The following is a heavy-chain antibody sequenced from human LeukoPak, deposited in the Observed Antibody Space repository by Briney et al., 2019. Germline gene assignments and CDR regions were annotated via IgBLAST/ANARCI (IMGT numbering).Heavy chain of an antibody. D-gene: IGHD2-15*01. CDR3: ARQDYCSGGSCYDY. Sequence: SDTLSLTCTVSGGSISSYYWSWIRQPPGKGLEWIGYIYYSGSTNYNPSLKSRVTISVDTSKNQFSLKLSSVTAADTAVYYCARQDYCSGGSCYDYWGQGTLVTVSS. J-gene: IGHJ4*02. V-gene: IGHV4-59*07. CDR2: IYYSGST. CDR1: GGSISSYY.